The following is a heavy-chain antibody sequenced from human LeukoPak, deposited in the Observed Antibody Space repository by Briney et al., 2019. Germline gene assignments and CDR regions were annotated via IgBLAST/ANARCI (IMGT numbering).Heavy chain of an antibody. D-gene: IGHD3-22*01. CDR1: GGSISSYY. V-gene: IGHV4-59*08. CDR3: ARHADDSSGLDY. Sequence: SETLSLTCTVSGGSISSYYWSWIRQPPGKGLEWIGYIYYSGSTNYNPSLKSRVTISVDTSKNQFSLKLSSVTAADTAVYYCARHADDSSGLDYWGQGTLVTVSS. J-gene: IGHJ4*02. CDR2: IYYSGST.